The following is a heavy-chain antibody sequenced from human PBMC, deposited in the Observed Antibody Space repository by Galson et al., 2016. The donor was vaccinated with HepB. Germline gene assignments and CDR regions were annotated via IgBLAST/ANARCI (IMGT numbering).Heavy chain of an antibody. CDR2: IYYGGST. Sequence: ETLSLTCTVSGGSISSYFWSWIRQPPGKELEWIGYIYYGGSTHSHPSLKSRVTISVDTSKNQFSLKLSSVTAADTAVYYCARQYWGGPSDYWGQGTLVTVSS. J-gene: IGHJ4*02. V-gene: IGHV4-59*01. CDR1: GGSISSYF. D-gene: IGHD2/OR15-2a*01. CDR3: ARQYWGGPSDY.